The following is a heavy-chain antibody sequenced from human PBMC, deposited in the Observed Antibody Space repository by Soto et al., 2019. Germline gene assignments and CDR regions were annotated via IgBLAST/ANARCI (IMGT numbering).Heavy chain of an antibody. V-gene: IGHV4-39*07. Sequence: SETLSLTSTVSGGSISSSSYYWGWIRQPPGKGLEWIGSINYSGSTNYNPSLKSRVTISVDKSISTAYLQWSSLKASDTAMYYCARGPSPADAFDIWGQGTMVTVSS. CDR2: INYSGST. J-gene: IGHJ3*02. CDR1: GGSISSSSYY. CDR3: ARGPSPADAFDI. D-gene: IGHD2-2*01.